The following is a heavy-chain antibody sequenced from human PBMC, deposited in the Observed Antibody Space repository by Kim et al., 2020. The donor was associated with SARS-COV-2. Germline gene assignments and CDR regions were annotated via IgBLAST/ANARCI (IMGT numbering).Heavy chain of an antibody. Sequence: SVKGRFTISRENAKNSLYLQMNSLRAGDTAVYYCARGSIGSYTYYYGMDVWGQGTTVTVSS. J-gene: IGHJ6*02. CDR3: ARGSIGSYTYYYGMDV. V-gene: IGHV3-13*01. D-gene: IGHD1-26*01.